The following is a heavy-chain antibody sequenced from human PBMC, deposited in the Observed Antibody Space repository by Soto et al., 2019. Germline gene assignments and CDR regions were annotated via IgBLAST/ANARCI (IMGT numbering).Heavy chain of an antibody. CDR2: IYDIGST. D-gene: IGHD1-1*01. Sequence: QVQLQESGPGLVKPSQTLSLTCTVSGGSISSDDYYWSWIRQPPGKGLEWLGYIYDIGSTSYSPSLEIRITISIDTSKNQFSLKLRSVSAADTAVYYCARDRANSPDFFDFWGQGTLVTVSS. V-gene: IGHV4-30-4*01. J-gene: IGHJ4*02. CDR3: ARDRANSPDFFDF. CDR1: GGSISSDDYY.